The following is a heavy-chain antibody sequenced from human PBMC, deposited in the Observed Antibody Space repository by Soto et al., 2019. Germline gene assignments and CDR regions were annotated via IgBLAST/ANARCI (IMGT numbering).Heavy chain of an antibody. Sequence: APLKVARKSVWYTHTGYVVSRGSKEKGQGLEWMGWISAYNGNTIYAQKFQGRVTMTEDTSTDTAYMELSSLRSEDTAVYYCATDLGGSGGYYGMDVWGQGTTVTVSS. V-gene: IGHV1-18*01. D-gene: IGHD3-10*01. CDR1: WYTHTGYV. CDR3: ATDLGGSGGYYGMDV. J-gene: IGHJ6*02. CDR2: ISAYNGNT.